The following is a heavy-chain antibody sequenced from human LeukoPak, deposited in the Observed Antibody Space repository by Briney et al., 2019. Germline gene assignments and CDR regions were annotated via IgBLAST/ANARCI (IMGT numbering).Heavy chain of an antibody. CDR1: GFTFSSYG. Sequence: PGRSLRLSCAASGFTFSSYGMHWVRQAPGKGLEWVAVISYDGSSEYYADSVQGRFTVARDNSKNTLYLQMNSLRAEDTAVYYCARHYGSGSYYWNWGQGTLVTVSS. CDR2: ISYDGSSE. D-gene: IGHD3-10*01. J-gene: IGHJ4*02. CDR3: ARHYGSGSYYWN. V-gene: IGHV3-30*03.